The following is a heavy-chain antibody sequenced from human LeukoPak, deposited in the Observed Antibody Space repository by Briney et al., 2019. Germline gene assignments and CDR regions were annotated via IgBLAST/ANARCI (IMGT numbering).Heavy chain of an antibody. Sequence: ASVKVSCKASGYTFTDYFLHWVRRAPGQEFELMGWINPNSGAAHYTQSFQGRVTMTRDTSLSTAYLQLNSLTSDDAAVYYCARAQYLTAPAGTFANSWGQGTLVTVSS. CDR2: INPNSGAA. D-gene: IGHD6-13*01. CDR3: ARAQYLTAPAGTFANS. V-gene: IGHV1-2*02. J-gene: IGHJ4*02. CDR1: GYTFTDYF.